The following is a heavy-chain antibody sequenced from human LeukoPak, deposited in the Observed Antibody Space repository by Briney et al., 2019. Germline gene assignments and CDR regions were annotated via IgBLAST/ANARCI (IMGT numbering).Heavy chain of an antibody. CDR3: ARGRGSGHKENWFDP. CDR2: MNPNSGNT. CDR1: GYTFTTYD. D-gene: IGHD6-19*01. J-gene: IGHJ5*02. V-gene: IGHV1-8*01. Sequence: GPVKVPCKASGYTFTTYDINWVRQATGQGLEWMGWMNPNSGNTGYTQKFQGRVTMTRNTSISTAYMELSGLRSEDTAVYYCARGRGSGHKENWFDPWGRGTLVTVSS.